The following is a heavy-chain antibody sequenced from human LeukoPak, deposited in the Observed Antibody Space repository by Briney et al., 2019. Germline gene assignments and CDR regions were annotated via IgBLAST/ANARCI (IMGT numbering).Heavy chain of an antibody. CDR2: IYYSGST. V-gene: IGHV4-59*01. Sequence: SETLSLTCTVSGGSISSYYWSWIRQPPGKGLEWIGYIYYSGSTNYNPSLKSRVTISVDTSKNQFSLKLSSVTAADTAVYYCARDYSMGGFDPWGQGTLVTVSS. J-gene: IGHJ5*02. CDR3: ARDYSMGGFDP. CDR1: GGSISSYY. D-gene: IGHD6-13*01.